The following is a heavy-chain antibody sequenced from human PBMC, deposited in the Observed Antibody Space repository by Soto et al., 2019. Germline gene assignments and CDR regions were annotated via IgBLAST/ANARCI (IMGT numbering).Heavy chain of an antibody. CDR1: RFTFSDYS. V-gene: IGHV3-21*01. Sequence: PGGSLRLSCAASRFTFSDYSMNWVRQAPGKGLEWVSSISPRSAYIHYADSVKGRFIISRDDAKKELYLQMNSLRAEDTAVYYCATLIKTYYDDSSGYSQDYWGQGTGVTVSS. J-gene: IGHJ4*02. D-gene: IGHD3-22*01. CDR3: ATLIKTYYDDSSGYSQDY. CDR2: ISPRSAYI.